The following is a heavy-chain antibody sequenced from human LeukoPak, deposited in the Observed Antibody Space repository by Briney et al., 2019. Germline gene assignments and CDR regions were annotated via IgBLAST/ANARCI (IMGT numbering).Heavy chain of an antibody. CDR3: AKGSTGVIDY. D-gene: IGHD7-27*01. V-gene: IGHV3-48*01. J-gene: IGHJ4*02. CDR1: GFTFSSYS. Sequence: GGSLRLSCAASGFTFSSYSMNWVRQAPGKGLEWVSYISSSSSTIYYADSVKGRFTISRDNSKNTLYLQMNSLRAEDTAVYYCAKGSTGVIDYWGQGTLVTVSS. CDR2: ISSSSSTI.